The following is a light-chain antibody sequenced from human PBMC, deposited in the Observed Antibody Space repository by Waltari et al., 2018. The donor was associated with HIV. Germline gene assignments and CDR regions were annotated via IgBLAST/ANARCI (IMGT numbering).Light chain of an antibody. CDR1: QSLLHSNGYNY. J-gene: IGKJ4*01. V-gene: IGKV2-28*01. CDR2: LGS. CDR3: MQALQTLLT. Sequence: DIVMTPSPLSLPVTPGEPASIPCRSSQSLLHSNGYNYLDWYLQKPGQSPQLLIYLGSNRASGVPDRFSGSGSGTDFTLKISRVEAEDVGVYYCMQALQTLLTFGGGTKVEIK.